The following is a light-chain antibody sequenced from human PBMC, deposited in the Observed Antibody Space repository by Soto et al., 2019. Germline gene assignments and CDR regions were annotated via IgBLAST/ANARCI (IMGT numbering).Light chain of an antibody. Sequence: QLVLTQPASVSGSPGQSITISCTGTSSDVGSYNHVSWYQQHPGKVPKLMIYEASERPSGVSNRFSGSKSGNTASLTISGLQAEDEADYYCSSYATRATVIFGGGTKLTVL. CDR1: SSDVGSYNH. V-gene: IGLV2-23*01. J-gene: IGLJ2*01. CDR3: SSYATRATVI. CDR2: EAS.